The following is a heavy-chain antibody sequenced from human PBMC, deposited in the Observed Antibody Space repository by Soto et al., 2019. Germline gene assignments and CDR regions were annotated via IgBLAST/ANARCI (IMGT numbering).Heavy chain of an antibody. J-gene: IGHJ5*02. CDR2: IKQDGSEK. CDR3: ARARVGVWGCSSTSCPETFDP. D-gene: IGHD2-2*01. Sequence: EVQLVESGGGLVQPGGSLRLSCAASGFTFSSYWMSWVRQAPGKGLEWVANIKQDGSEKYYVDSVKGRFTISRDNAKNSLYLQMNSLRAEDTAVYYCARARVGVWGCSSTSCPETFDPWGQGTLVTVSS. V-gene: IGHV3-7*03. CDR1: GFTFSSYW.